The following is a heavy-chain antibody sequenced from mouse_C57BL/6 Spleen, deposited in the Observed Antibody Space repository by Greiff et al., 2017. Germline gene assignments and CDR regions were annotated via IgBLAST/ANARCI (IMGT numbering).Heavy chain of an antibody. V-gene: IGHV1-15*01. Sequence: QVQLKESGAELVRPGASVTLSCKASGYTFTDYEMHWVKQTPVHGLEWIGAIDPETGGTAYNQKFKGKAILAADKSSSTAYMELRRLTSEDSAVYYCARGVAYGGYFDVGGTGTTVTVSS. D-gene: IGHD1-1*01. CDR2: IDPETGGT. CDR1: GYTFTDYE. CDR3: ARGVAYGGYFDV. J-gene: IGHJ1*03.